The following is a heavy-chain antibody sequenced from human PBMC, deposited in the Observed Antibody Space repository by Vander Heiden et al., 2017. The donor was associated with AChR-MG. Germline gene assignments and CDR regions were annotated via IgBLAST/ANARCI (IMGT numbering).Heavy chain of an antibody. Sequence: QVQLVESGGGVVQPGRSLRLSCAASGFTFSSYAMHWVRQAPGKGLEWVAVISYDGSNKYYADSVKGRFTISGDNSKNTLYLQMNSLRAEDTAVYYCARDLRGGSDYWGQGTLVTVSS. CDR1: GFTFSSYA. J-gene: IGHJ4*02. CDR2: ISYDGSNK. V-gene: IGHV3-30-3*01. CDR3: ARDLRGGSDY. D-gene: IGHD1-26*01.